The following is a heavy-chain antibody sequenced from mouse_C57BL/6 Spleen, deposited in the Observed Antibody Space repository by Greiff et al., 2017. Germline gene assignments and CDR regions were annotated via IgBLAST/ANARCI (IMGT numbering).Heavy chain of an antibody. J-gene: IGHJ3*01. CDR1: GYTFTDYY. CDR2: INPNNGGT. D-gene: IGHD2-3*01. CDR3: ARDDGYYVWFAY. V-gene: IGHV1-26*01. Sequence: EVQLQQSGPELVKPGASVKISCKASGYTFTDYYMNWVKQSHGKSLEWIGDINPNNGGTSYNQKFKGKATLTVDKSSSTAYMELRSLTSEDSAVYYCARDDGYYVWFAYWGQGTLVTVSA.